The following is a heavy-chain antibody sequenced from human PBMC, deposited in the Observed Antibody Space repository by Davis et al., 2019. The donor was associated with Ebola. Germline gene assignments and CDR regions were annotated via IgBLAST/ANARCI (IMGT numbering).Heavy chain of an antibody. CDR1: GFIFSSYT. CDR2: ISVSSGYI. J-gene: IGHJ6*02. Sequence: GESLKISCAASGFIFSSYTMNWVRQAPGKGLEWVSSISVSSGYIYYADSVKGRFTISRDNAKNSLYLQMNSLRAEDTAVYYCAGNYYYYYGMDVWGQGTTVTVSS. V-gene: IGHV3-21*01. CDR3: AGNYYYYYGMDV.